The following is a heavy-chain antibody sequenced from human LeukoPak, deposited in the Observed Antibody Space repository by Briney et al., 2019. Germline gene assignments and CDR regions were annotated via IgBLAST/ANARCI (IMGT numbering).Heavy chain of an antibody. D-gene: IGHD3-16*01. J-gene: IGHJ6*03. CDR1: GSTFSSYA. CDR3: ARGGFEYYMDV. V-gene: IGHV1-69*05. Sequence: ASVKVSCKASGSTFSSYAISWVRQAPGQGLEWMGGIIPIFGTANYAQKFQGRVTITTDESTSTAYMELSSLRSEDTAVYYCARGGFEYYMDVWGKGTTVTVSS. CDR2: IIPIFGTA.